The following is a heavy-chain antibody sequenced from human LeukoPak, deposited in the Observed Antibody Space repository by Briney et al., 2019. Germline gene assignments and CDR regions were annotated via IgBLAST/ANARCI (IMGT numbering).Heavy chain of an antibody. CDR3: ARHYGSGKPWFDY. J-gene: IGHJ4*02. Sequence: SETLSLTCTVSGGSISSYYWSWIRQPPGKGLEWIGYIFYTGSTNYNPSLKSRVTISVDTSKNQFSLKLSSVTAADTAVYYCARHYGSGKPWFDYWGQGTLVAVSP. D-gene: IGHD3-10*01. CDR1: GGSISSYY. CDR2: IFYTGST. V-gene: IGHV4-59*01.